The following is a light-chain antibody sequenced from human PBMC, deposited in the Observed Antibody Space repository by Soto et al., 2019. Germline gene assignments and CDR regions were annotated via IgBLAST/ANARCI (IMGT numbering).Light chain of an antibody. Sequence: DIQMTQSPSTLYASVGDRVSITCRASQRVSGSLAWYQQKAGKAHKLLIYKASTLERGVPPRFSGSGSGTECTLTISSLQPDDFATYYCQDYNGYFRTFGQGTKVEIK. V-gene: IGKV1-5*03. CDR3: QDYNGYFRT. J-gene: IGKJ1*01. CDR2: KAS. CDR1: QRVSGS.